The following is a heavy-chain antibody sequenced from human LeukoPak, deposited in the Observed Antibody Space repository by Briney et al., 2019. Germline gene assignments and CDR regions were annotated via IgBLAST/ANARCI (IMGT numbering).Heavy chain of an antibody. Sequence: SETLSLTCAVSGYSISSGYYWGWIRQPPGKGLEWIGSIYHSGSTYYNPSLKSRVTISVDTSKNQFSLKLSSVTAVDTAVYYCARRRHCSSTSCYLGYYYYMDVWGKGTTVTVSS. CDR1: GYSISSGYY. CDR2: IYHSGST. CDR3: ARRRHCSSTSCYLGYYYYMDV. J-gene: IGHJ6*03. V-gene: IGHV4-38-2*01. D-gene: IGHD2-2*01.